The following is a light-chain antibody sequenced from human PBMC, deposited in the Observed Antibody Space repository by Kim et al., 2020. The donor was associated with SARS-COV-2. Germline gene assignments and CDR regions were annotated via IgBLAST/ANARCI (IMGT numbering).Light chain of an antibody. J-gene: IGLJ2*01. CDR2: GTN. Sequence: SSELTQDPAVSVALGQTVTITCQGDSLRTYYATWYQQRPGQAPIVVIYGTNKRPSGIPDRFSGSSSGNTASLTVTGAQAVDEADYYCHSRDNSGDHVLFGGGTKLIVL. CDR3: HSRDNSGDHVL. V-gene: IGLV3-19*01. CDR1: SLRTYY.